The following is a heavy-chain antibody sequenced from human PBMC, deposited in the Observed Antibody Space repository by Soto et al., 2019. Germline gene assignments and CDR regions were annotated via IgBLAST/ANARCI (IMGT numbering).Heavy chain of an antibody. CDR2: IYSGGST. CDR3: AKCSGYYGSGGGMDV. CDR1: GFTVSSNY. Sequence: GGSLRLSCAASGFTVSSNYMSWVRQAPGKGLEWVSVIYSGGSTYYADSVKGRFTISRDNSKNTLYLQMSSLRAEDTAVYYCAKCSGYYGSGGGMDVWGQGTTVTVSS. V-gene: IGHV3-66*01. J-gene: IGHJ6*02. D-gene: IGHD3-10*01.